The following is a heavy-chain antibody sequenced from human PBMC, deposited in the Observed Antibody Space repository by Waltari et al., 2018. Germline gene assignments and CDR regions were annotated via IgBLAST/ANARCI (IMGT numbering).Heavy chain of an antibody. CDR1: GYTFTSYD. CDR3: ARGPHGYDSSGYCFDY. CDR2: MNPNSGNT. J-gene: IGHJ4*02. V-gene: IGHV1-8*03. D-gene: IGHD3-22*01. Sequence: QVQLVQSGAEVKKPGASVKVSCKASGYTFTSYDINWVRQATGQGLEWMGWMNPNSGNTGYAQKFQGRVTITRNTSISTAYMELSSLRSEDTAVYYCARGPHGYDSSGYCFDYWGQGTLVTVSS.